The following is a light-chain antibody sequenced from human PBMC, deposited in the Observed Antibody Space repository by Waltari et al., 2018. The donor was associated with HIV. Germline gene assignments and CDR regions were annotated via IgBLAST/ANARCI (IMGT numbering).Light chain of an antibody. CDR2: DAS. CDR3: QQRSNWPPFT. J-gene: IGKJ3*01. CDR1: QSISSY. Sequence: GERATLSCRASQSISSYLAWYQHKPGQSPRLLIYDASNRATGIPARFSGSGSGTDFTLTISSLEPEDFAVYYCQQRSNWPPFTFGPGTKVDIK. V-gene: IGKV3-11*01.